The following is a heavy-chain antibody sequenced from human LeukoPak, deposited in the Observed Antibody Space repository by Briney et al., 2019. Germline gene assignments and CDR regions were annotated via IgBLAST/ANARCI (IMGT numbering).Heavy chain of an antibody. CDR1: GGSIRSSYYY. Sequence: SETLSLTCTVSGGSIRSSYYYWSWIRQPPGKGLEWIGYIYYSGSTNYNPSLKSRVTISVDTSKNQFSLKLSSVTAADTAVYYCARDRFQIAAAETPDWYFDLWGRGTLVTVSS. D-gene: IGHD6-13*01. CDR3: ARDRFQIAAAETPDWYFDL. CDR2: IYYSGST. V-gene: IGHV4-61*01. J-gene: IGHJ2*01.